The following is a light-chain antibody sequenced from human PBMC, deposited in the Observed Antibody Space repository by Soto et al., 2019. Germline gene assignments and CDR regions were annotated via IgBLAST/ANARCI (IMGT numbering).Light chain of an antibody. CDR1: QSISSH. CDR3: QQSYSTPIS. Sequence: DIHMTQSPSTLSASLGDRVTITFRASQSISSHLNWYQQKPGKAPNLLMYTASNLQSGVPSRFSGSGSGTDFTLTISSLQPEDFATYYCQQSYSTPISFGQGTRLEIK. J-gene: IGKJ5*01. V-gene: IGKV1-39*01. CDR2: TAS.